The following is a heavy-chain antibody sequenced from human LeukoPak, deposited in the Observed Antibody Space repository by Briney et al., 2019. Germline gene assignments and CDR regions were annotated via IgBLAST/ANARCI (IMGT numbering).Heavy chain of an antibody. CDR2: INPNSGGT. CDR3: ARDHRITMIVSPSY. J-gene: IGHJ4*02. CDR1: GYTFTGYY. D-gene: IGHD3-22*01. V-gene: IGHV1-2*02. Sequence: GASVKVSCKASGYTFTGYYMHWVRQAPGQGLEWMGWINPNSGGTNYAQKFQGRVTMTRDTSIGTAYMELSRLRSDDTAVYYCARDHRITMIVSPSYWGQGTLVTVSS.